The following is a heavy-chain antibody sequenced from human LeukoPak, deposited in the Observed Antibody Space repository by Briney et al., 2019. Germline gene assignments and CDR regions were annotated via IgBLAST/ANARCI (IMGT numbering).Heavy chain of an antibody. Sequence: ASVKVSCKASGYTFTGYYMHWVRQAPGQGLEWMGWINPNSGGTNYAQKFQGRVTMTRDTSISTAYMELSRLRSDDTAVYYCARSSFTRSLLWFGELQEFVDYWGQGTLVTVSS. CDR3: ARSSFTRSLLWFGELQEFVDY. J-gene: IGHJ4*02. CDR2: INPNSGGT. CDR1: GYTFTGYY. D-gene: IGHD3-10*01. V-gene: IGHV1-2*02.